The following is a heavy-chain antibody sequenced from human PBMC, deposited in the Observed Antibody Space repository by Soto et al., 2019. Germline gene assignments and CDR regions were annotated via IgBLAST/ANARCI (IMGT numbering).Heavy chain of an antibody. CDR3: ASLYYYDSSGYPYYFDY. CDR1: GYSISSGYY. Sequence: SETLSLTCAVSGYSISSGYYWGWIRQPPGKGLEWIGSIYHSGSTYYNPSLKSRVTISVDTSKNQFSLKLSSVTAADTAVYYCASLYYYDSSGYPYYFDYWGKGTLVTVSS. D-gene: IGHD3-22*01. V-gene: IGHV4-38-2*01. J-gene: IGHJ4*02. CDR2: IYHSGST.